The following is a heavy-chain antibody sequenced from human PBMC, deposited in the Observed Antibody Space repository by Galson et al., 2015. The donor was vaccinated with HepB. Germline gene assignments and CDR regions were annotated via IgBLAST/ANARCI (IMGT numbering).Heavy chain of an antibody. CDR2: ISAYNGNT. V-gene: IGHV1-18*04. CDR3: ARDYSSGSVVVSPDYYYYGMDV. D-gene: IGHD2-2*01. CDR1: GYTFTSYG. Sequence: SVKVSCKASGYTFTSYGISWVRQAPGQGLEWMGWISAYNGNTNYAQKLQGRVTMTTDTSTSTAYMELRSLRSDDTAVYYRARDYSSGSVVVSPDYYYYGMDVWGQGTTVTVSS. J-gene: IGHJ6*02.